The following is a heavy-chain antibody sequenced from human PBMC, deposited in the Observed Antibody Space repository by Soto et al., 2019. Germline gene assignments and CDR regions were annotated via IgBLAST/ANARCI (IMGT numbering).Heavy chain of an antibody. V-gene: IGHV5-51*01. J-gene: IGHJ4*02. CDR1: GYSFTTYW. Sequence: GESLKSSCKGSGYSFTTYWISWVRQMPGKGLEWMGIIYPGDSDTRYSPSFQGQVTISADKSISTAYLQWSSLKASDTAMYYCARLRDMIAVAGYFDYWGQGTLVTVSS. D-gene: IGHD6-19*01. CDR3: ARLRDMIAVAGYFDY. CDR2: IYPGDSDT.